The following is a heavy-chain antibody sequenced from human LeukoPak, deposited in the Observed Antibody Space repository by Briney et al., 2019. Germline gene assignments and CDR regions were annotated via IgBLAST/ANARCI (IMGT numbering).Heavy chain of an antibody. CDR1: GFTFSNCA. Sequence: GGSLRLSCAASGFTFSNCAMTWVRQAPGKGLEWVANIKEDGSEKYYVDSVKGRFTISRDNAKNSLYLQMNSLRAEDTAVYYCARDVTGRSFDYWGQGTLVTVSS. CDR3: ARDVTGRSFDY. CDR2: IKEDGSEK. J-gene: IGHJ4*02. V-gene: IGHV3-7*01.